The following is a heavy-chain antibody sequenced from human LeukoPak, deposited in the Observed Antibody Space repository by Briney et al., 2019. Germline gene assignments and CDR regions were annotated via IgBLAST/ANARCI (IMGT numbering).Heavy chain of an antibody. CDR2: ITSSSSHI. D-gene: IGHD4-11*01. J-gene: IGHJ6*03. Sequence: GGSLRLSCAACGFTFSHYSIDWVRQAPGKGLERVASITSSSSHIYYADSMKGRFTISRDNAKNEVYLQMNSLRGEDTAIYYCARVMMGATVTTFHYYCMDVWGVGTAVTVSS. CDR1: GFTFSHYS. CDR3: ARVMMGATVTTFHYYCMDV. V-gene: IGHV3-21*01.